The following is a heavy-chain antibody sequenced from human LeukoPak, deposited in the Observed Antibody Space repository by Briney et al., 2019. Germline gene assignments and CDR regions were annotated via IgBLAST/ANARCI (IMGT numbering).Heavy chain of an antibody. CDR3: AKDQYHSGYAYYYYYMDV. CDR1: GFTFSSYA. CDR2: ISGSGGST. D-gene: IGHD5-12*01. V-gene: IGHV3-23*01. J-gene: IGHJ6*03. Sequence: PGGSLRLSCAASGFTFSSYAMSWVRQAPGKGLEWVSAISGSGGSTYYADSVKGRFTISRDNSKNTLYLQMNGLRAEDTAVYYCAKDQYHSGYAYYYYYMDVWGKGTTVTVSS.